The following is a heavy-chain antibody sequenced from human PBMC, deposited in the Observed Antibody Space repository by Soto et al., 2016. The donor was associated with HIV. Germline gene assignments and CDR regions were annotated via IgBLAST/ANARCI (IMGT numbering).Heavy chain of an antibody. D-gene: IGHD3-10*01. CDR1: GFTFSSYS. J-gene: IGHJ6*03. Sequence: EVQLVESGGGLVQPGGSLRLSCAASGFTFSSYSMNWVRQAPGKGLEWVSYISSSSSTIYYADSVKGRFTISRDNAKNSLYLQMNSLRAEDTAVYYCAMVQGDYYYYYMDVVGTKGPRSPSP. CDR2: ISSSSSTI. CDR3: AMVQGDYYYYYMDV. V-gene: IGHV3-48*01.